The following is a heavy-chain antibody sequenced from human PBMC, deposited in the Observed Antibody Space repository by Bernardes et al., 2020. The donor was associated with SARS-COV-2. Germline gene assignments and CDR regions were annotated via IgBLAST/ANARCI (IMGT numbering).Heavy chain of an antibody. V-gene: IGHV1-46*03. J-gene: IGHJ6*02. CDR1: GFTFTSYS. CDR3: ARNVLYYGMDV. Sequence: ASVKVSCKASGFTFTSYSAYWVRQAPGQGLEWMGIINPSGGSTSYAQNFQGRVTMTRDTSTSTVYMELSSLRSEDTAVYYCARNVLYYGMDVWGQGTTVTVSS. CDR2: INPSGGST.